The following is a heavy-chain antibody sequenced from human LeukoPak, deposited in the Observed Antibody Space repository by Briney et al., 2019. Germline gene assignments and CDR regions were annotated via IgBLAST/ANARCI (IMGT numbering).Heavy chain of an antibody. J-gene: IGHJ4*02. V-gene: IGHV3-23*01. Sequence: GGSLRLSCAASGFTFNSYAMYWVRQAPGKGLEWISGIFGRGSSPHYADSVKGRFTISRDNSQEIVYLQLDSLRVEDTALYYCGKTTVGYSSGRYPGWPVDYWGQGALVTVSS. CDR1: GFTFNSYA. CDR2: IFGRGSSP. D-gene: IGHD2-15*01. CDR3: GKTTVGYSSGRYPGWPVDY.